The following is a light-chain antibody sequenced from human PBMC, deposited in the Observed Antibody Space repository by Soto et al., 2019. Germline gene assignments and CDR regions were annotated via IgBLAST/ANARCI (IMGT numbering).Light chain of an antibody. V-gene: IGKV3-15*01. CDR1: QSIKSN. CDR2: GAS. Sequence: VMTQSPATLSVSPGERDTLSCTASQSIKSNLSWYQQRTGQAPRLLIYGASTRATGIPARFSGSGSGTESTLTISSLQSEDFAVYYCQQYNNWWTFGQGTKVDIK. J-gene: IGKJ1*01. CDR3: QQYNNWWT.